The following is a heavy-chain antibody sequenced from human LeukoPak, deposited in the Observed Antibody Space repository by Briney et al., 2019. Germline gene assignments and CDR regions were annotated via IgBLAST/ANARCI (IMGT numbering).Heavy chain of an antibody. J-gene: IGHJ4*02. CDR3: AKDRIPDGKYSIDF. CDR1: GVTFSTNA. CDR2: IIGDGGGI. V-gene: IGHV3-23*01. Sequence: AGTLRLSCAASGVTFSTNARNWVCHAPGKGREWVSVIIGDGGGIHYTDSASGRLTISSDNSRNTMYLRMHSLRVEDTAVYYCAKDRIPDGKYSIDFWGQGTLVTVSS. D-gene: IGHD5-24*01.